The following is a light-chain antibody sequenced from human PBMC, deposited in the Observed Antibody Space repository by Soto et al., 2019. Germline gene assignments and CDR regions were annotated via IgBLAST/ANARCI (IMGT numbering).Light chain of an antibody. CDR1: SGDVGGYDC. J-gene: IGLJ1*01. CDR2: EVS. V-gene: IGLV2-14*01. CDR3: SSYTARSTAAYV. Sequence: QSVLTQPASVSGSPGQSITISCTGTSGDVGGYDCVSWYQQYPGKAPKLMIYEVSNRPSGVSNRFSGSKSGNTASLTISGLQAEDEADYYCSSYTARSTAAYVFGTGTKLTVL.